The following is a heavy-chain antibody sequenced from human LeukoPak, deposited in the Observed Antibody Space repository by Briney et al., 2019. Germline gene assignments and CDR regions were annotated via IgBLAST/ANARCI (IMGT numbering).Heavy chain of an antibody. Sequence: PSETLSLTCTVSGGSVNNNAYYWGWVRQPPGKGLEYIGNVYYSGITYYNPSLQSRVTISVDTSNNQFSLKLSSVTAADTAVYYCARSDYSGYFDYWGQGTLVSASS. CDR3: ARSDYSGYFDY. CDR2: VYYSGIT. J-gene: IGHJ4*02. V-gene: IGHV4-39*01. D-gene: IGHD4-11*01. CDR1: GGSVNNNAYY.